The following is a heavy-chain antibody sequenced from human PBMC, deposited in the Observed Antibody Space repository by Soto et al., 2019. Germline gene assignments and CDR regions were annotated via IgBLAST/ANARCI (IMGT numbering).Heavy chain of an antibody. J-gene: IGHJ4*02. Sequence: EVQLVESGGGLVQPGGSLRLSCAASGFTFRHYAMNWVRQAPGKGLEWVSGISSGRGATNRYAESVQGRFSISRDNSKNTLFLQMNNLRVADTALYYCAKDQGEGGDYENLLPSDWGQGILVTVSS. CDR1: GFTFRHYA. V-gene: IGHV3-23*04. CDR3: AKDQGEGGDYENLLPSD. CDR2: ISSGRGAT. D-gene: IGHD4-17*01.